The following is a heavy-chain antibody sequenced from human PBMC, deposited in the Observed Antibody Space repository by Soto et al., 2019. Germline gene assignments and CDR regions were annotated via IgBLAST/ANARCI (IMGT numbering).Heavy chain of an antibody. CDR1: GGSVRRGSYY. CDR2: IYYSGST. J-gene: IGHJ5*02. D-gene: IGHD6-19*01. Sequence: PSETLSLTCTVSGGSVRRGSYYWSWIRQPPGKGLEWIGSIYYSGSTNYNPSLKSRVTISVDTSKNQFSLKLSSVTAADTAVYYCARVIIPHSIAVAAWFDPWGQGTLVTVSS. V-gene: IGHV4-61*01. CDR3: ARVIIPHSIAVAAWFDP.